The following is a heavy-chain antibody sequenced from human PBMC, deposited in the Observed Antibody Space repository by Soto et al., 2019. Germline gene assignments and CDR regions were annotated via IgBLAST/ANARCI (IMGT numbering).Heavy chain of an antibody. D-gene: IGHD3-10*01. Sequence: PSVTLSLTCTVAHGSISSYYWSWIRQPPGKGLEWIGYIYNRWSTNYHPSLKRRVTISIDTSKNQFSLKLSSVTAVDSAVYNCARAGRLAEDMDVWDQGTTVTVSS. CDR2: IYNRWST. V-gene: IGHV4-59*01. J-gene: IGHJ6*02. CDR3: ARAGRLAEDMDV. CDR1: HGSISSYY.